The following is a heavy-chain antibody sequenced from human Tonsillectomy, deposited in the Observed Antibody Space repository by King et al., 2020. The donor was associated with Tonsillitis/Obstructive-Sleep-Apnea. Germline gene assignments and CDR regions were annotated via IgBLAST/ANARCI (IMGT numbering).Heavy chain of an antibody. D-gene: IGHD3-22*01. CDR1: GFSLSTSGVG. CDR2: IYWDDDK. CDR3: VYRRGTMSWADV. Sequence: TLKESGPTLVKPTQTLTLTCTFSGFSLSTSGVGVGWIRQPPGKALEWLALIYWDDDKRYSPSQKSRVTITRDTSKNQVVLTMTNMDPVDTATYFCVYRRGTMSWADVWGKGTTVTVSS. J-gene: IGHJ6*04. V-gene: IGHV2-5*02.